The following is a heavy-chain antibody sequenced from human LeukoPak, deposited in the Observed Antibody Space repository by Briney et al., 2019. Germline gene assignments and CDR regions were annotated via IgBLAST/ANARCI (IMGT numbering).Heavy chain of an antibody. Sequence: GGSLRLSCAASGFTVSGNYMSWVRQAPGKGLEWVSVIYSGGSTYYADSVKGRFTISRDNSKNTLYLQMNSLRAEDTAVYYCAKDAFITMVRGAPMDVWGKGTTVTISS. CDR3: AKDAFITMVRGAPMDV. V-gene: IGHV3-66*01. CDR1: GFTVSGNY. CDR2: IYSGGST. J-gene: IGHJ6*03. D-gene: IGHD3-10*01.